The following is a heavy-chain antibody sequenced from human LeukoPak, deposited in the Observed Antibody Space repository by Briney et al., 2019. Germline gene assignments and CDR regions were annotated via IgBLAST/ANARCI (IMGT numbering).Heavy chain of an antibody. V-gene: IGHV6-1*01. Sequence: SQTLSRTCAISGDNVSNNSAAWNWIRQSPSRGLEWLGRTYYRSKWYNDYALSVKSRITINPDTSKNQFSLHLNSVTPDDTAVYYCVRAAAGGWFFQHWGQGTLVTVSS. D-gene: IGHD6-13*01. CDR1: GDNVSNNSAA. CDR2: TYYRSKWYN. CDR3: VRAAAGGWFFQH. J-gene: IGHJ1*01.